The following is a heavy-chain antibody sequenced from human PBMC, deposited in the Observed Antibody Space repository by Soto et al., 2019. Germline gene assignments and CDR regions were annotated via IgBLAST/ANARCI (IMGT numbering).Heavy chain of an antibody. CDR3: AKDISYDSSGYMRY. Sequence: EVQLVESGGGLVQPGRSLRLSCAASEFTFDDYAMHWVRQAPGKGLEWVSGISWNSGSIGYADSVKGRFTISRDNAKNYLYLQMNSLRAENTALYYCAKDISYDSSGYMRYWGQGTLVTVSS. CDR1: EFTFDDYA. D-gene: IGHD3-22*01. V-gene: IGHV3-9*01. J-gene: IGHJ4*02. CDR2: ISWNSGSI.